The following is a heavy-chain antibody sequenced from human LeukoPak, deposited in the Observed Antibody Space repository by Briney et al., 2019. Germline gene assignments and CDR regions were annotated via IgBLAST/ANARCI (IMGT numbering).Heavy chain of an antibody. V-gene: IGHV4-59*08. CDR2: VYYTGGT. CDR1: GGSFEHYF. D-gene: IGHD5-18*01. J-gene: IGHJ4*02. Sequence: KPSETLSLTCTVSGGSFEHYFWSWIRQPPGKGLEFLGYVYYTGGTDYSPSLKSRLTISADTAKNQFSLNPRSVTAADTAVYFCASHRRSHGAEYWGQGTLVTVSS. CDR3: ASHRRSHGAEY.